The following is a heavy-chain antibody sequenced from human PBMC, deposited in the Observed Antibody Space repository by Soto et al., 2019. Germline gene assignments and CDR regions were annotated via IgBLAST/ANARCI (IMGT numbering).Heavy chain of an antibody. CDR2: IIPIFGTA. CDR3: ARDVVTSRSGNGFDV. Sequence: QVQLIQSGGEVKKPGSSVKVSCQASGGTFSSYGINWVRQTPGQGLEWMGGIIPIFGTANYAQSFQGRLTITADESTTTAYMELGSLRSEDTAIYYCARDVVTSRSGNGFDVWGQGTMVTVSS. V-gene: IGHV1-69*01. D-gene: IGHD2-15*01. CDR1: GGTFSSYG. J-gene: IGHJ3*01.